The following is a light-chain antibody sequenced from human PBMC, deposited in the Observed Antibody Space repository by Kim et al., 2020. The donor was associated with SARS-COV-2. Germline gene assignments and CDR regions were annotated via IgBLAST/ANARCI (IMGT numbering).Light chain of an antibody. CDR3: QQSYIIPLT. V-gene: IGKV1-39*01. J-gene: IGKJ4*01. Sequence: DIQMTQSPSSLSASVGDRVTITCRASQSISSDLNWYQQKPGKAPKLLIYAASTLQSGVASRFSGSGSGTDFTLTISSLQPEDFATYYCQQSYIIPLTFGEGTTVDIK. CDR2: AAS. CDR1: QSISSD.